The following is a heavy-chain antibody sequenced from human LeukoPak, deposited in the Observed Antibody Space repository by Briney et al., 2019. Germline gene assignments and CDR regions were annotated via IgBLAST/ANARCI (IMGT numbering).Heavy chain of an antibody. J-gene: IGHJ4*02. Sequence: GASVKVSCKASGYTFINSAIGWVRQAPGQGLEWMGWISPYNGYTKYAESLQVRVTMTTDTSTSTAYMELRSLRSDDTAMYYCARVGASYDGLIDYWGQGTRVTVSS. V-gene: IGHV1-18*01. CDR3: ARVGASYDGLIDY. CDR2: ISPYNGYT. D-gene: IGHD1-26*01. CDR1: GYTFINSA.